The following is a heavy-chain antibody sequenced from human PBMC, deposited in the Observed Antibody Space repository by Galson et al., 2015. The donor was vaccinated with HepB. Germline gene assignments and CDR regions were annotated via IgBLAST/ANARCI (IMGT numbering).Heavy chain of an antibody. CDR2: INPSGGST. CDR3: ARDFWSGYRKYNWFDP. D-gene: IGHD3-3*01. CDR1: GYTFTSYY. J-gene: IGHJ5*02. Sequence: SVKVSCKASGYTFTSYYMHWVRQAPGQGLEWMGIINPSGGSTSYAQKFQGRVTMTRDTSTSTVYMELSSLRSEDAAVYYCARDFWSGYRKYNWFDPWGQGTLVTVSS. V-gene: IGHV1-46*01.